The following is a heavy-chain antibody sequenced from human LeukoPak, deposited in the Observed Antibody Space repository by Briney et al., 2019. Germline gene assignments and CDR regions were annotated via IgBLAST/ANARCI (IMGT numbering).Heavy chain of an antibody. Sequence: SETLSLTCAVYGGSFSGYYWSWIRQPPGKGLEWIGEINHSGSTNYNPSLKSRVTISVDTSKNQFSLKLSSVTAADTAVYYCARGPRYCSSTSCQRIVPRNYGMDVWGQGTTVTVSS. CDR3: ARGPRYCSSTSCQRIVPRNYGMDV. D-gene: IGHD2-2*01. CDR2: INHSGST. J-gene: IGHJ6*02. V-gene: IGHV4-34*01. CDR1: GGSFSGYY.